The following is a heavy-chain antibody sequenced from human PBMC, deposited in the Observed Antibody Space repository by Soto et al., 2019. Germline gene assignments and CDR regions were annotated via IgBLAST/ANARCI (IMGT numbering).Heavy chain of an antibody. V-gene: IGHV4-34*09. J-gene: IGHJ6*02. Sequence: TLSLTCAFYGGSFSDYYWTWIRQPPGKGLEWIGEISHSGSTNYNPSLKSRLTISVDTSKNQFSLNLSSVTAADTAVYYCARDRLMATAGTARHYFGLDVWGQGTTVTVSS. CDR1: GGSFSDYY. CDR3: ARDRLMATAGTARHYFGLDV. D-gene: IGHD5-18*01. CDR2: ISHSGST.